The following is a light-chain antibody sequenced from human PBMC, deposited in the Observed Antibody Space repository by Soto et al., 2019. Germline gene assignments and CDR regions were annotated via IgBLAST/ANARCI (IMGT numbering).Light chain of an antibody. V-gene: IGLV2-8*01. J-gene: IGLJ1*01. CDR3: CSYAGSYTYV. CDR1: STDVGGYNY. Sequence: QSALTQPPSASGSAGQSVTISCTGTSTDVGGYNYVSWYQQHPGKAPKLMIYEVSKRPSGVPDRFSGSKSGNTASLTVSGLQAEDEADYYCCSYAGSYTYVFGTGTKLTVL. CDR2: EVS.